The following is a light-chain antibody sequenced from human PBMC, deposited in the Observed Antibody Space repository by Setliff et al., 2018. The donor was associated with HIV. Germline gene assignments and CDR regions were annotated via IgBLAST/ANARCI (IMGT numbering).Light chain of an antibody. Sequence: QSVLTQPASVSGSPGQSITISCTGTSSDVGDYNYVSWYQQHPGKAPKLMIYDVSNRPSGVSNRFSGSKSGNAASLTISGLQAEDEADYYCCSYAGSSTFPYVFGTGTKVTVL. CDR2: DVS. V-gene: IGLV2-14*03. CDR1: SSDVGDYNY. CDR3: CSYAGSSTFPYV. J-gene: IGLJ1*01.